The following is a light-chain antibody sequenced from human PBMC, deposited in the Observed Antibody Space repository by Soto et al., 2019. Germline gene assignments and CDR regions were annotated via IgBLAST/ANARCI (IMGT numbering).Light chain of an antibody. CDR3: QQYKSYPRT. J-gene: IGKJ1*01. CDR2: KAS. Sequence: DIQMTQSPSTLSASVGDRVTITCRASQSISSWLAWYQQKPGRAPKLLIYKASNLESGVPSRFSGSGSGTEFTLTISSLQPDDFATYYCQQYKSYPRTFGQGTKVEIK. V-gene: IGKV1-5*03. CDR1: QSISSW.